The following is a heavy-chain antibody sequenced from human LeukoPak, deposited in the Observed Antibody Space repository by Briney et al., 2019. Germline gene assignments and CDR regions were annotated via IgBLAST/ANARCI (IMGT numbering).Heavy chain of an antibody. CDR2: IYYSGST. CDR3: AREKGGYYGSGSYSDY. Sequence: SETLSLTCTVSGGSLSSYYWSWIRQPPGKGLEWIGYIYYSGSTNYNPSLKSRVTISVDTSKNQFSLKLSSVTAVDTAVYYCAREKGGYYGSGSYSDYWGQGTLVTVSS. J-gene: IGHJ4*02. CDR1: GGSLSSYY. V-gene: IGHV4-59*12. D-gene: IGHD3-10*01.